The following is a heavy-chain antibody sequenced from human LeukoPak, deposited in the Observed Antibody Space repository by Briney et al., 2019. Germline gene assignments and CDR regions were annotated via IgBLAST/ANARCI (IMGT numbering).Heavy chain of an antibody. CDR1: GYTFTSYA. Sequence: GASVKVSCKASGYTFTSYAMHWVRQAPGQRLEWMGWINAGNGNTKYSQKFQGRVTITRDTSASTAYMELSSLRSEDTAVYYCAKDALRGYSYGSPRGGQGTLVTVSS. CDR3: AKDALRGYSYGSPR. V-gene: IGHV1-3*01. J-gene: IGHJ4*02. D-gene: IGHD5-18*01. CDR2: INAGNGNT.